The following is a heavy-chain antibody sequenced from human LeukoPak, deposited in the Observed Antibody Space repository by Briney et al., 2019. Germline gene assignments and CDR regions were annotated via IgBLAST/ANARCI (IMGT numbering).Heavy chain of an antibody. V-gene: IGHV3-30*18. J-gene: IGHJ4*02. CDR2: ISYDGSNK. CDR3: AKAKRFDY. Sequence: GRSLRLSCAASGFTFSSYGMHWVRQAPGKGLEWVAVISYDGSNKYYADSVKGRFTISRDNSKNTLYLQMNSLRAEDTAVYYCAKAKRFDYWGQGTLVTVSS. CDR1: GFTFSSYG.